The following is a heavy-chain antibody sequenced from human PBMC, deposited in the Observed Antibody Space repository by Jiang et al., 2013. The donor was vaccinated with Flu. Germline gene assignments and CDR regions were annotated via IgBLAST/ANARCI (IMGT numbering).Heavy chain of an antibody. CDR2: IFHTETT. D-gene: IGHD4-11*01. J-gene: IGHJ5*02. CDR3: ARTASGNYAYWFDP. Sequence: PGLVKPSGTLSLTCVVSGGSISSYNWWSWVRQPPGKGLEWIGEIFHTETTKYNPSLKSRATISVDKSKNLFSLKVTSVTAADTAVYYCARTASGNYAYWFDPWGQGTLVTVSS. V-gene: IGHV4-4*02. CDR1: GGSISSYNW.